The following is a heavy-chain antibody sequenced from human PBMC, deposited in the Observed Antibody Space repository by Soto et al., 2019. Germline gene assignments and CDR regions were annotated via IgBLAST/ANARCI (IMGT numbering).Heavy chain of an antibody. J-gene: IGHJ6*02. CDR1: GGTFSSYA. V-gene: IGHV1-69*01. D-gene: IGHD3-22*01. Sequence: QVQLVQSGAEVKKPGSSVKVSCKASGGTFSSYAISWVRQAPGQGLEWMGGIITIFGTANYAQKFQGRVTITADESTSTAYMELSSLRSEDTAVYYCARYYYDSSGYYLDYYYGMDVWGQGTTVTVSS. CDR3: ARYYYDSSGYYLDYYYGMDV. CDR2: IITIFGTA.